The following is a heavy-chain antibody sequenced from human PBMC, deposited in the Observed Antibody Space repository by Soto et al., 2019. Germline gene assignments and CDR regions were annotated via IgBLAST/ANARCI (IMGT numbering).Heavy chain of an antibody. CDR2: VYPGDSDT. CDR1: GYSFTTRW. D-gene: IGHD6-13*01. V-gene: IGHV5-51*01. CDR3: ARHLPRSGVWPSPAAFDI. Sequence: GESLKISCKTSGYSFTTRWIAWVRQMPGKGLEWMGIVYPGDSDTRYSPSFQGQVTISADKSITTAYLQLSSLKASDTAMYYCARHLPRSGVWPSPAAFDIWGQGTMVTVSS. J-gene: IGHJ3*02.